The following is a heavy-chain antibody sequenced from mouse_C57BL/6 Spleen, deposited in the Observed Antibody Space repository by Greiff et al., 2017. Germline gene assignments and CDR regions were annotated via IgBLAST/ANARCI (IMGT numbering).Heavy chain of an antibody. Sequence: VQLKQSGAELVKPGASVKLSCKASGYTFTTYPIEWMKQNPGQSLEWIGNFLPYNDDTNYNEKFKGKATFTVDTSSNTAYLELSRLTSEDSAVYYCARRGSTGPFAYWGQGTPVTVSA. D-gene: IGHD4-1*01. V-gene: IGHV1-47*01. CDR1: GYTFTTYP. CDR2: FLPYNDDT. CDR3: ARRGSTGPFAY. J-gene: IGHJ2*01.